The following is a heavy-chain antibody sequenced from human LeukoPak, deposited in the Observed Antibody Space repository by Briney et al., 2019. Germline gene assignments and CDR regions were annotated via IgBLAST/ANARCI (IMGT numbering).Heavy chain of an antibody. J-gene: IGHJ6*02. V-gene: IGHV3-48*02. CDR1: GFTFSSYS. D-gene: IGHD6-19*01. CDR3: ARDGYSSGWYGVVSKYYYYGMDV. Sequence: GGSLRLSCAASGFTFSSYSMNWVRQAPGKGLEWVSYISSSSSTMYYADSVKGRFTISRDNAKNSLYLQMNSLRDEDTAVYYCARDGYSSGWYGVVSKYYYYGMDVWGQGTTVTVSS. CDR2: ISSSSSTM.